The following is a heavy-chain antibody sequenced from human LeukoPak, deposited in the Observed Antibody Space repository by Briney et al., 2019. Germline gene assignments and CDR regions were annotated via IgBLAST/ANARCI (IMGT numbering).Heavy chain of an antibody. CDR3: ARQWNDYVWGSYRYTFDY. J-gene: IGHJ4*02. Sequence: PGGSLRLSCAASGSTFSNDWMSWVRQAPGKGLEWVGNINQHGSETYYGDSLKGRFTISRDNSKSTLYLHINSLRAEDTAVYYCARQWNDYVWGSYRYTFDYWGQGTLVTVSS. V-gene: IGHV3-7*01. CDR1: GSTFSNDW. CDR2: INQHGSET. D-gene: IGHD3-16*02.